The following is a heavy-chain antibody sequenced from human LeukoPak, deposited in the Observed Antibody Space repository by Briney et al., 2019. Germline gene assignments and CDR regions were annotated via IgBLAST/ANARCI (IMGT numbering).Heavy chain of an antibody. CDR3: AKAPIPMIVVDDAFDI. CDR2: MNPNSGDT. V-gene: IGHV1-8*01. CDR1: GYPFSSYD. D-gene: IGHD3-22*01. J-gene: IGHJ3*02. Sequence: ASVKVSCKASGYPFSSYDINWVRQATGQGPEWMGWMNPNSGDTGYAQKFQGRVTMTRDTSISTAYMDLSSLRSEDTAVYYCAKAPIPMIVVDDAFDIWGQGTMVTVSS.